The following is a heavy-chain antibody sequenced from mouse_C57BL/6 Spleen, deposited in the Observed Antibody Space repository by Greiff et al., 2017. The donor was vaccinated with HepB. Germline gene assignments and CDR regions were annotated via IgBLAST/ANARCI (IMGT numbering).Heavy chain of an antibody. CDR3: ARIYYGNYEDY. D-gene: IGHD2-1*01. CDR1: GYAFSSYW. J-gene: IGHJ2*01. CDR2: IYPGDGDT. V-gene: IGHV1-80*01. Sequence: VQLQQPGAELVKPGASVKISCKASGYAFSSYWMNWVKQRPGKGLEWIGQIYPGDGDTNYNGKFKGKATLTADKSSSTAYMQLGSLTSEDSAVYFCARIYYGNYEDYWGQGTTLTVSS.